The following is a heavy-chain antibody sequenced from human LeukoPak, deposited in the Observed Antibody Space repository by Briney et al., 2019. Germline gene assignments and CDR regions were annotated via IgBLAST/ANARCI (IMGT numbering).Heavy chain of an antibody. CDR1: GFTFSSYS. D-gene: IGHD6-19*01. J-gene: IGHJ5*02. V-gene: IGHV3-21*01. Sequence: GGSLRLSCAASGFTFSSYSMNWVRQAPGKGLEWVSSISSSSSYIYYADSVKGRFTISRDNAKNSLYLQMNSLRAKDTAVYYCARLAVAGNWFDPWGQGTLVTVSS. CDR2: ISSSSSYI. CDR3: ARLAVAGNWFDP.